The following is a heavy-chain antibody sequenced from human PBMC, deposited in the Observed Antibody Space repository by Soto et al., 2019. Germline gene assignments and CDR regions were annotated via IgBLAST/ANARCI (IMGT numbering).Heavy chain of an antibody. CDR1: DYSISSGYY. D-gene: IGHD3-3*01. CDR3: ARDEADYDFWSGYLNWFDP. V-gene: IGHV4-38-2*02. Sequence: SETQSRTCAVSDYSISSGYYWGCIRQPPVKVLELIGSIYHSGSTYYNPSLKSRVTISVDTSKNQFSLKLSSVTAADTAVYYCARDEADYDFWSGYLNWFDPWGQGTLVTVSS. CDR2: IYHSGST. J-gene: IGHJ5*02.